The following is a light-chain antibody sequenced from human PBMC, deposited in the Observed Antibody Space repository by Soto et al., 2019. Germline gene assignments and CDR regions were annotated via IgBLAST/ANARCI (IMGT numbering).Light chain of an antibody. CDR1: QSVASNY. Sequence: EIVLTQSPGTLSWSPGERATLSCRACQSVASNYVCWYQQRRGQAPRLLIYGASLRATGIPDRFSGSGSGTDFTLTISRLEAEEFAVYYCPRYGNAPQTFGQGTKVEI. CDR3: PRYGNAPQT. V-gene: IGKV3-20*01. CDR2: GAS. J-gene: IGKJ1*01.